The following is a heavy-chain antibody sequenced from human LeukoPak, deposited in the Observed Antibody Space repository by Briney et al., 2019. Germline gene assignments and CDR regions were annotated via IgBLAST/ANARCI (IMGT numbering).Heavy chain of an antibody. CDR2: IKTDGSET. Sequence: PGGSLRLSCAASGFTFSTYWMSWVRQAPGKGLEWVAVIKTDGSETYYLDSLRGRFSISRDNTNNALYLQMNSLRVEDTAVYYCVKNNGWFHLAQWGQGTLVTVSS. J-gene: IGHJ4*02. V-gene: IGHV3-7*03. D-gene: IGHD6-19*01. CDR1: GFTFSTYW. CDR3: VKNNGWFHLAQ.